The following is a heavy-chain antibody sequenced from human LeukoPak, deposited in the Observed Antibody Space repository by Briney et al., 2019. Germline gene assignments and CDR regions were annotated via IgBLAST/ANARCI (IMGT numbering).Heavy chain of an antibody. CDR1: GFTFSSYS. Sequence: PGGSLRLSCAASGFTFSSYSMNWVRQAPGKGLEWVSYISSDSSTIYYADSVKGRFTISRDNAKNSLYLQMNSLRAGDTAVYYCARAAYELDAFDIWGQGTMVTVSS. J-gene: IGHJ3*02. D-gene: IGHD5-12*01. V-gene: IGHV3-48*01. CDR2: ISSDSSTI. CDR3: ARAAYELDAFDI.